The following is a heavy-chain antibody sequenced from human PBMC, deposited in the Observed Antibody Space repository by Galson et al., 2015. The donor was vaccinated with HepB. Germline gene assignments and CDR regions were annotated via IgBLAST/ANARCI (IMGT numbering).Heavy chain of an antibody. CDR3: ARVRHFSSSFNYYYMDV. Sequence: SLRLSCAASGFIFSNYGMHWVRQAPGKGLEWVTFIRYDGSDKSYVDSVKGRFTISRDNSKERLYLQMDSLRPEDTAVYYCARVRHFSSSFNYYYMDVWGKGTTVTVSS. D-gene: IGHD6-6*01. J-gene: IGHJ6*03. V-gene: IGHV3-30*02. CDR1: GFIFSNYG. CDR2: IRYDGSDK.